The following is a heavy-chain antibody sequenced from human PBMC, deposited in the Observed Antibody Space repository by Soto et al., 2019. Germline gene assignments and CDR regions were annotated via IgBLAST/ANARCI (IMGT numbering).Heavy chain of an antibody. CDR3: VRGESSSSFGAFDI. CDR1: GGSISSGSSY. Sequence: QMQLQESGPGLVKPSQTLSLTCTVSGGSISSGSSYWNWIRQHPGKGLEWIGYIYYRGSTYYNPSLKSRVTMSVDTSKNQFSLKVSSVTAADTALYYCVRGESSSSFGAFDIWGQGTMVTVSS. D-gene: IGHD6-6*01. V-gene: IGHV4-31*03. CDR2: IYYRGST. J-gene: IGHJ3*02.